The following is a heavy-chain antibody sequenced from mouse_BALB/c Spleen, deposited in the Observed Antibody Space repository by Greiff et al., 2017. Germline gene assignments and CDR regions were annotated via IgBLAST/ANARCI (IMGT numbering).Heavy chain of an antibody. CDR2: INPDSSTI. J-gene: IGHJ3*01. CDR3: ARPPYYYGSTPWFAY. V-gene: IGHV4-1*02. D-gene: IGHD1-1*01. Sequence: EVKLMESGGGLVQPGGSLKLSCAASGFDFSRYWMSWVRQAPGKGLEWIGEINPDSSTINYTPSLKDKFIISRDNAKNTLYLQMSKVRSEDTALYYCARPPYYYGSTPWFAYWGQGTLVTVSA. CDR1: GFDFSRYW.